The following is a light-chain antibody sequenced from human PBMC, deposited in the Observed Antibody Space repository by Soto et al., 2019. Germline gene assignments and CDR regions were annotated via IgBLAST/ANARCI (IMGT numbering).Light chain of an antibody. CDR2: DAS. V-gene: IGKV1-5*01. Sequence: DIQMTHSPSTLSASVGDRVTITCRASQSIGGWLAWYQQRPGKAPRLLIYDASSVESGVPSRFSGSRSGTKFTLAISSLQPEDFATYYCQHYHSYPYTFGQGTKVDIK. CDR3: QHYHSYPYT. J-gene: IGKJ2*01. CDR1: QSIGGW.